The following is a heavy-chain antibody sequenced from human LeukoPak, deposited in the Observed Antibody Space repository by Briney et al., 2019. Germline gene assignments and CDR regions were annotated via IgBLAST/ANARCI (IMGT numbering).Heavy chain of an antibody. V-gene: IGHV1-46*01. CDR3: ARDQTYDSSGYGPYYYGMDV. J-gene: IGHJ6*02. Sequence: ASVTVSCKASGYTFTSYYMHWVRQAPGQGLEWMGIINPSGGSTSYAQKFQGRVTMTRDTSTSTVYMELSSLRSEDTAVYYCARDQTYDSSGYGPYYYGMDVWGQGTTVTVSS. CDR2: INPSGGST. CDR1: GYTFTSYY. D-gene: IGHD3-22*01.